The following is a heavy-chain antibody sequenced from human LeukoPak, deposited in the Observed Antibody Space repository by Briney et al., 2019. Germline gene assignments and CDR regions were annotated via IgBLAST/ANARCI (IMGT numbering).Heavy chain of an antibody. V-gene: IGHV1-2*02. Sequence: ASVKVSCKASGYTFTAHYIHWVRQAPGQGLEWMGWINPNSGGTNYAQKFQGRVTITRNTSISTAYMELSSLRSEDTAVYYCARGWDYGDYSYMDVWGKGTTVTVSS. CDR3: ARGWDYGDYSYMDV. CDR2: INPNSGGT. J-gene: IGHJ6*03. CDR1: GYTFTAHY. D-gene: IGHD4-17*01.